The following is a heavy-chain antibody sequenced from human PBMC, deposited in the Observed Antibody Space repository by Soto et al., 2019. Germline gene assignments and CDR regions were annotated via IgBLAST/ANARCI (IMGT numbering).Heavy chain of an antibody. V-gene: IGHV4-4*08. CDR2: IHGSGST. J-gene: IGHJ6*02. Sequence: SETLSLTCTVSGDSIRNYYWSWIRQPPAKGLEWLGYIHGSGSTDYNPSLRSRVTISVDTSKNQFSLKLTSVTAADTAVYYCATRYGDYLRGYYPMDVWGQGTTVTVSS. CDR3: ATRYGDYLRGYYPMDV. CDR1: GDSIRNYY. D-gene: IGHD4-17*01.